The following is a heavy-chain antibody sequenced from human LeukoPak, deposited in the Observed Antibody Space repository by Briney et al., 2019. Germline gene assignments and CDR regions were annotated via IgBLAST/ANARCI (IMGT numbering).Heavy chain of an antibody. Sequence: GGSLRLSCAASGFSFRNYAMSWVRQAPARGAEWVSSLRGNDETFYADSVKGRFTLSRDDSKNTVYLQLNNLRVEDTAIYYCAKANWVSNADAVWWGQGTQVTVSS. CDR1: GFSFRNYA. D-gene: IGHD1-1*01. CDR2: LRGNDET. V-gene: IGHV3-23*01. CDR3: AKANWVSNADAVW. J-gene: IGHJ4*02.